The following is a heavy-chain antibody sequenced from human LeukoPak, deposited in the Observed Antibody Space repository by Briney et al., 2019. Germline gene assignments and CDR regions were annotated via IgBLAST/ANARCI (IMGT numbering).Heavy chain of an antibody. CDR2: INPNSGGT. CDR1: GYTFTGYY. J-gene: IGHJ4*02. Sequence: ASVKVSCKASGYTFTGYYMHWVRQAPGQGLEWMGWINPNSGGTNYAQKFQGRVTMTRDTSISTAYMELSRLRSDDTAVYYCARDRQIRFLEWSGGYYFDYWGQGTLVTVSS. D-gene: IGHD3-3*01. V-gene: IGHV1-2*02. CDR3: ARDRQIRFLEWSGGYYFDY.